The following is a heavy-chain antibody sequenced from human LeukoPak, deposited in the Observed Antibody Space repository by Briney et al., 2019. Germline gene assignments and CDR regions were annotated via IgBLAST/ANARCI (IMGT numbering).Heavy chain of an antibody. Sequence: PSETLSLTCTVSGGSISSSSYHWGWIRQPPGKGLEWIGSFYYSGSTYYNSSLTSRVTISVDTAKNQFSLKLSSITAPDTVVHYCARIKYSYGSMPHFDRWGQGSLVTVSS. CDR1: GGSISSSSYH. V-gene: IGHV4-39*01. CDR3: ARIKYSYGSMPHFDR. D-gene: IGHD5-18*01. CDR2: FYYSGST. J-gene: IGHJ5*02.